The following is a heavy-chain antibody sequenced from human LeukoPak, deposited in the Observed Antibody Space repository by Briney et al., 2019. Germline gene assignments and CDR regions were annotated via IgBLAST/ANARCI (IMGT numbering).Heavy chain of an antibody. CDR3: AKDIYGSSFWYFGY. V-gene: IGHV3-9*01. CDR2: ISWNSGSI. J-gene: IGHJ4*02. D-gene: IGHD3-10*01. CDR1: GFTFDDYA. Sequence: GGSLRLSCAASGFTFDDYAMHWVRHAPGEGLEWVSGISWNSGSIGYADSVKGRFTISRDNAKNSLYLRMNSLRAEDTALYYCAKDIYGSSFWYFGYWGQGTLVTVSS.